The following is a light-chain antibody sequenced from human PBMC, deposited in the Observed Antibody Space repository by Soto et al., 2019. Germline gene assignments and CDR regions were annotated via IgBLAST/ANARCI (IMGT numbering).Light chain of an antibody. CDR1: QGIRNE. V-gene: IGKV1-6*01. Sequence: AIQMTQSPSSLSASVGDRVTITCRASQGIRNELAWYQQRPGTAPKVLVSAASSLQTGVPSRFSGSCSGTEFTLAISSLQPEDFATYYCLQDFNYPYTFGQGTKVEI. J-gene: IGKJ2*01. CDR2: AAS. CDR3: LQDFNYPYT.